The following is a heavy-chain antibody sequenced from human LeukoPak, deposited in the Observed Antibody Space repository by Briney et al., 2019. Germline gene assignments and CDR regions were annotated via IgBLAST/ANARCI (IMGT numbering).Heavy chain of an antibody. D-gene: IGHD6-13*01. J-gene: IGHJ4*02. Sequence: SQTLSLTCAVSGDSISSGGHSWSWIRQPPGKGLEWIGYINHSGSTYYNPSLESRVTISVDRSKNQFSLKLTSVTAADTAVYYCATRIAAAGTGSYFDYWGQGTLVTVSS. CDR3: ATRIAAAGTGSYFDY. CDR2: INHSGST. CDR1: GDSISSGGHS. V-gene: IGHV4-30-2*01.